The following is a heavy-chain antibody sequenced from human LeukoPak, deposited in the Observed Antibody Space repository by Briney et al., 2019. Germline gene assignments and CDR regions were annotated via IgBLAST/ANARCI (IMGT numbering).Heavy chain of an antibody. D-gene: IGHD1-26*01. J-gene: IGHJ4*02. CDR3: ARGGYSGSFDY. CDR1: GGSISSGGYY. Sequence: PSETLSLTCTVSGGSISSGGYYWSWIRQPPGKGLEWIGYIYHSGSTYYNPSLKSRVTISVDGSKNQFSLKLSSVTAADTAVYYCARGGYSGSFDYWGQGTLVTVSS. CDR2: IYHSGST. V-gene: IGHV4-30-2*01.